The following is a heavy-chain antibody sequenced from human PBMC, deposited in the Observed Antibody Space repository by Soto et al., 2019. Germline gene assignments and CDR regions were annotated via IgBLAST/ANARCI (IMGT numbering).Heavy chain of an antibody. Sequence: GGSLRLSCAASGFTFSRYGMHWVRQAPGKGLEWVAVISYDGSNKYYADSVKGRFTISRDNSKNTLYLQMNSLRAEDTAVYYCATSNGGTYYYYYGMDVWGQGTTVTVSS. CDR1: GFTFSRYG. CDR3: ATSNGGTYYYYYGMDV. V-gene: IGHV3-30*03. D-gene: IGHD1-26*01. CDR2: ISYDGSNK. J-gene: IGHJ6*02.